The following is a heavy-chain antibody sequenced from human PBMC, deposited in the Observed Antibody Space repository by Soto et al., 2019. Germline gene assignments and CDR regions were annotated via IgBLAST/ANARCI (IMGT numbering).Heavy chain of an antibody. CDR3: AKGSTYYYYYGMDV. Sequence: EVQLLESGGGLVQPGGSLRLSCAASGFTFSSYAMSWVRQAPGKGLEWVSAISGSGGSTYYADSVKGRFTISRDNSKNSLYLQMNSLRAEDTAVYYCAKGSTYYYYYGMDVWGQGTTVTVSS. J-gene: IGHJ6*02. CDR1: GFTFSSYA. D-gene: IGHD2-2*01. V-gene: IGHV3-23*01. CDR2: ISGSGGST.